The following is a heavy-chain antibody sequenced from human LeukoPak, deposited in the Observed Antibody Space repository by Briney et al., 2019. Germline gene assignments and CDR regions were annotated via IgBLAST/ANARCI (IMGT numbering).Heavy chain of an antibody. J-gene: IGHJ1*01. D-gene: IGHD6-13*01. CDR2: IYYSGST. Sequence: SETLSLTCTVSGGSISSSSYYWGWIRQPPGKGLEWIGSIYYSGSTYYNPSLKSRVTISVDTSKNQFSLKLSSVTAADTAVYYCARVSRIAAAGQHWGQGTLVTVSS. CDR3: ARVSRIAAAGQH. V-gene: IGHV4-39*07. CDR1: GGSISSSSYY.